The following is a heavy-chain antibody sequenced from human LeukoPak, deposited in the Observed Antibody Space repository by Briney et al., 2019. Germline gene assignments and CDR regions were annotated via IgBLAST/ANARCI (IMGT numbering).Heavy chain of an antibody. D-gene: IGHD2-15*01. V-gene: IGHV4-59*01. CDR1: GGSISSYY. CDR2: IYYSGST. CDR3: AKFVGPDKLYYYGMDV. Sequence: PSETLSLTCTVSGGSISSYYWSWIRQPPGKGLEWIGYIYYSGSTNYNPSLKSRVTISVDTSKNQFSLKLSSVTAADTAVYYCAKFVGPDKLYYYGMDVWGQGTTVTVSS. J-gene: IGHJ6*02.